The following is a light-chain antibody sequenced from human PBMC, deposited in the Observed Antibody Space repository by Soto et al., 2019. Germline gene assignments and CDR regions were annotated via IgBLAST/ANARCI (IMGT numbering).Light chain of an antibody. CDR1: QSISTY. J-gene: IGKJ5*01. Sequence: EILLTQSPVTLSLSPGQRATLSCRASQSISTYLAWYQVKPGQAPRLLIYGTSSRATGIPDRFSGSGSGTDFTLTISRLEPEDFAVYYCQQYGNSPITFGQGTRLEIK. CDR2: GTS. CDR3: QQYGNSPIT. V-gene: IGKV3-20*01.